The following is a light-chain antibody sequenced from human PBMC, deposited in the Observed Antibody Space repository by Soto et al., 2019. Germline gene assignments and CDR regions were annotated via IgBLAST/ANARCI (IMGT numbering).Light chain of an antibody. CDR1: QGISSY. CDR3: QQLNSYPPWT. Sequence: DIQLTQSPSFLSASVGDRVTITCRASQGISSYLAWYQQKPGKAPKLLIYAASTLHSGVPSRFSGSGSGTEFTLTISSLQPEDFATYYCQQLNSYPPWTFGQGTKVEIK. J-gene: IGKJ1*01. CDR2: AAS. V-gene: IGKV1-9*01.